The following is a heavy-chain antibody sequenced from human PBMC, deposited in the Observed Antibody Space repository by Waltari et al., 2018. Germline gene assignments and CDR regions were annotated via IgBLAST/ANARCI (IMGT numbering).Heavy chain of an antibody. J-gene: IGHJ3*01. CDR2: XYYRSXWSN. Sequence: QVQXQPXXPGLVGXSQTXSLTCPISGDNVSRNGAAWNWIRQSPSRGLEWLGRXYYRSXWSNDYATSVXSRMTSNPDTSKNQFSLXLNSVTPEXTAVYXCARGRDSAFDXWGQGTTITVSS. CDR1: GDNVSRNGAA. CDR3: ARGRDSAFDX. V-gene: IGHV6-1*01.